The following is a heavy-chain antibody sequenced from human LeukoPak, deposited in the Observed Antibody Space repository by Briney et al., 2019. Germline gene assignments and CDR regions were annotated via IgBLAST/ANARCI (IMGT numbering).Heavy chain of an antibody. CDR1: GYRFTTYW. D-gene: IGHD4-17*01. J-gene: IGHJ5*02. V-gene: IGHV5-51*01. Sequence: GASLQISCQGSGYRFTTYWIGWVRQMPGKGLEWMGIIYPGDSDTRYSPSFQGQVTISADNSINTAYLQWSSLKASDTAIYYCARFRTVTTPFDPWGQGTLVTVSS. CDR3: ARFRTVTTPFDP. CDR2: IYPGDSDT.